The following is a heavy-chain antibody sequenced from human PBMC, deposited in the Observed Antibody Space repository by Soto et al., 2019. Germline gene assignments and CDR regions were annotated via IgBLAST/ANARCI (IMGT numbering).Heavy chain of an antibody. D-gene: IGHD3-22*01. Sequence: PSETLSLTCTVSGGSISSGGYSWSWIRQPPGKGLEWIGYIYHSGSTYYNPSLKSRVTISVDRSKNQFSLKLSSVTAADTAVYYCARHDSSGYYSLDAFDIWGQGTMVTVSS. J-gene: IGHJ3*02. CDR2: IYHSGST. CDR3: ARHDSSGYYSLDAFDI. V-gene: IGHV4-30-2*02. CDR1: GGSISSGGYS.